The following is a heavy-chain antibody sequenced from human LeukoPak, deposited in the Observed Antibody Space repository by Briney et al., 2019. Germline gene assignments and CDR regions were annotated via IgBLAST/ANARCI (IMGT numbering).Heavy chain of an antibody. CDR3: VRRVAGTFYFDK. CDR1: GESIKSTSNY. Sequence: SETLSLTCSVSGESIKSTSNYWAWVRQPPGMGLEWIGHIYYSTNTYYNSSLKSRVTISDDTSKNQVSLSLRSVTAADTALYFCVRRVAGTFYFDKWGEGSLVSVSS. CDR2: IYYSTNT. J-gene: IGHJ4*02. D-gene: IGHD6-19*01. V-gene: IGHV4-39*01.